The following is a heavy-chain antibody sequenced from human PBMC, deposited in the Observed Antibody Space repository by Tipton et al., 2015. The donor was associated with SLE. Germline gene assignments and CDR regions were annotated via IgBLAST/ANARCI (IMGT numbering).Heavy chain of an antibody. V-gene: IGHV3-11*06. D-gene: IGHD3-3*01. CDR3: ARDFSGSPEEPLYDLEWLVSGHYFDY. CDR2: ISSSSSYT. CDR1: GFTFSNYA. J-gene: IGHJ4*02. Sequence: GSLRLSCAASGFTFSNYAITWVRQAPGKGLEWVSYISSSSSYTNYADSVKGRFTISRDNAKNSLYLQMDSPRAEDTAVYYCARDFSGSPEEPLYDLEWLVSGHYFDYWGQGTLVTVSS.